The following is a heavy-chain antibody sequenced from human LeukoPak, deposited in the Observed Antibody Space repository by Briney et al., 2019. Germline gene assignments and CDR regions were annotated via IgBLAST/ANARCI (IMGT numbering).Heavy chain of an antibody. D-gene: IGHD3-3*02. J-gene: IGHJ4*02. CDR2: ISYDGSNK. CDR3: ARVPFLEWLTYFDY. CDR1: GFTFSSYA. Sequence: QPGGPLRLSCAASGFTFSSYAMHWVRQAPGKGLEWVAVISYDGSNKYYADSVKGRFTISRDNSKNTLYLQMNSLRAEDTAVYYCARVPFLEWLTYFDYWGQGTMVTVSS. V-gene: IGHV3-30*01.